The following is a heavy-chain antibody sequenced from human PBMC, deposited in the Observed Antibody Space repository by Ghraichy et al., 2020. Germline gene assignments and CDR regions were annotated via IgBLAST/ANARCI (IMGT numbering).Heavy chain of an antibody. V-gene: IGHV3-30*02. D-gene: IGHD2-2*01. CDR1: TFTFSSYG. J-gene: IGHJ3*02. CDR2: IRYDGSNK. Sequence: GGSLRLSCAASTFTFSSYGMHWVRQAPGKGLEWVAFIRYDGSNKYYPDSVKGRFTISRDNSKNTLYLQMSTLRAEDTAVYYCAKDHYAGAAFDIWGQGTMVTVSS. CDR3: AKDHYAGAAFDI.